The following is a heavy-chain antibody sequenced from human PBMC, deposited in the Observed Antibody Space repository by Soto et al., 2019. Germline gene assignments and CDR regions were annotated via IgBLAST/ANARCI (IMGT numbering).Heavy chain of an antibody. CDR3: AIEFRRSNQSDL. J-gene: IGHJ5*02. Sequence: GASVKVSCKVSGYSHTELSIHWVRQAPVEGLEGVGGYDIEKSETIYAQKFQGRVTMTEDSPAYTPYMQLRRLRSEDTAVYYCAIEFRRSNQSDLWGQGPRVTSPQ. V-gene: IGHV1-24*01. D-gene: IGHD6-13*01. CDR2: YDIEKSET. CDR1: GYSHTELS.